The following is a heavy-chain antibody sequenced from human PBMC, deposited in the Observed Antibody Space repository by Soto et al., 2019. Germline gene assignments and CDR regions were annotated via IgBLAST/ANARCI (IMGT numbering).Heavy chain of an antibody. V-gene: IGHV4-4*02. CDR2: IYHTGIT. D-gene: IGHD2-8*01. J-gene: IGHJ5*02. CDR3: ARSPGYFTISSLVP. Sequence: QVQLQESGPGLVKPSEPLSLTCAVSGDSISSVNWWHWVRQSPGQVLEWIGEIYHTGITNYNPSLLSRVTISVDKFKNEFSLNLTAVTAAYTAVYYCARSPGYFTISSLVPWGQGPLVTVSS. CDR1: GDSISSVNW.